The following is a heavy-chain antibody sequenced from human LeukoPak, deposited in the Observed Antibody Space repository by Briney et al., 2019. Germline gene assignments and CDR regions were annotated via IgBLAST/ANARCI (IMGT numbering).Heavy chain of an antibody. CDR3: ARVVSREWFFDY. D-gene: IGHD3-3*01. J-gene: IGHJ4*02. V-gene: IGHV6-1*01. CDR2: NYYRPKWYI. Sequence: SQTLSLTCAISGDSVSGSSVAWNWIRQSPSRGLEWQRRNYYRPKWYIDYEVSVKSPITINPHTSKNTSSLQLKSVTPEDTAVYYCARVVSREWFFDYWGQGTLVTVSS. CDR1: GDSVSGSSVA.